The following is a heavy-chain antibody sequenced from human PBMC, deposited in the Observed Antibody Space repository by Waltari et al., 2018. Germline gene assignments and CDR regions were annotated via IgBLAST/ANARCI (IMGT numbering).Heavy chain of an antibody. CDR3: AREGWELFFDY. V-gene: IGHV4-61*09. CDR2: SYTSGST. D-gene: IGHD1-26*01. CDR1: GGSISSGSYY. Sequence: QVQLQESGPGLVKPSQTLSLTCTVSGGSISSGSYYWSWIRPPAGKGLEWIGYSYTSGSTNHTPSLTSRVTIAVDTSKNQFSLRLSFVPAADTAVYYGAREGWELFFDYWGQGTLVTVSS. J-gene: IGHJ4*02.